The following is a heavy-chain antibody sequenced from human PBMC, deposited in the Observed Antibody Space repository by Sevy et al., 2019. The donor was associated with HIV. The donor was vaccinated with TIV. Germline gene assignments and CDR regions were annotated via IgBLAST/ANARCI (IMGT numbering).Heavy chain of an antibody. CDR1: GFTFSSYD. D-gene: IGHD3-16*01. CDR3: ARVALTFGGDPYDKHYFMDV. Sequence: GGSLRLSCAAPGFTFSSYDMHWVRQAPGKGLEWVAVISYDGSNKFYLDSVKGRFTISRENSKGTLYLQLSSLRAEDTAVYYGARVALTFGGDPYDKHYFMDVWGKGTTVTVSS. V-gene: IGHV3-30*03. J-gene: IGHJ6*03. CDR2: ISYDGSNK.